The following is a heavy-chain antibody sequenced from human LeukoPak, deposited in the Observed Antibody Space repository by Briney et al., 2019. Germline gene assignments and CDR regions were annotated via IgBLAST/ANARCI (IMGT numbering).Heavy chain of an antibody. Sequence: ASVKVSCKASGGTFSSYAISWVRQAPGQGLEWMGGIIPIFGTANYAQKFQGRVTITADESTSTAYMELSSLRSEDTAVYYCASTAAVAGTWNYWGQGTLVTVSS. V-gene: IGHV1-69*13. J-gene: IGHJ4*02. CDR2: IIPIFGTA. CDR1: GGTFSSYA. D-gene: IGHD6-19*01. CDR3: ASTAAVAGTWNY.